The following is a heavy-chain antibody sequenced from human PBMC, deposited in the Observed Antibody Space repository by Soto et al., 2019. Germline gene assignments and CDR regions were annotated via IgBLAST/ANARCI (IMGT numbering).Heavy chain of an antibody. J-gene: IGHJ4*02. CDR3: ARDMCSYAYGMDD. D-gene: IGHD3-10*01. CDR1: GGSINSYW. CDR2: VYSSGIT. Sequence: PSETLSLICSVSGGSINSYWWSWIRQPAGKGLEWIGRVYSSGITDYNPSLNSRATLTVETSKNQFSLKLSSVTAEDTAVYYCARDMCSYAYGMDDWGQGTQVTVSS. V-gene: IGHV4-4*07.